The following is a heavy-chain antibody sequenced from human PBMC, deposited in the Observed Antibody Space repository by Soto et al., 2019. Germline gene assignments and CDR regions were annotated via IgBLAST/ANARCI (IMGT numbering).Heavy chain of an antibody. Sequence: SETLSLTCTVSGGSISSGGYYWSWIRQHPGKGLEWIGYIYYSGSTYYNPSLKSRVTISVDTSKNQFSLKLSSVTAADTAVYYCARDRLRSSLESYYYYYGMDVWGQGTTVT. CDR2: IYYSGST. CDR3: ARDRLRSSLESYYYYYGMDV. D-gene: IGHD6-6*01. V-gene: IGHV4-31*03. CDR1: GGSISSGGYY. J-gene: IGHJ6*02.